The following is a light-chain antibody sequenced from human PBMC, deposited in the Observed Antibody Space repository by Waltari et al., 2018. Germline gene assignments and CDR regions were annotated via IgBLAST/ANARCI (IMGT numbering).Light chain of an antibody. Sequence: DIVMTQSPDSLAVSLGERATINCKSSQTILYTSNNKNYLAWYQHKPGQPPKLLIYWASTREYGVPDRFSGSGSWTDFTLTISSLQAEDVALYYCQQYYSTPQTFGQGTKVEIK. J-gene: IGKJ1*01. V-gene: IGKV4-1*01. CDR1: QTILYTSNNKNY. CDR2: WAS. CDR3: QQYYSTPQT.